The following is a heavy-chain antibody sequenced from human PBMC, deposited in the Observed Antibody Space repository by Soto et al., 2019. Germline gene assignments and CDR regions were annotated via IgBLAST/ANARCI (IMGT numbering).Heavy chain of an antibody. J-gene: IGHJ6*02. CDR2: IIPILGPA. V-gene: IGHV1-69*13. D-gene: IGHD1-1*01. Sequence: TVKVSCKSSGGTFSSHSINWVRQAPGQGLEWMGGIIPILGPANFAKKFQGRVTITADESTTTAHMELSSLTSEDTAVYYCATGSFTSTGGRIGYHYNALDVWGQGTRVTVSS. CDR3: ATGSFTSTGGRIGYHYNALDV. CDR1: GGTFSSHS.